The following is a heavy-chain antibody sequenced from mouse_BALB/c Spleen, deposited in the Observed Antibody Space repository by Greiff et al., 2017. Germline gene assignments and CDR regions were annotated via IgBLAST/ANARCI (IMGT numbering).Heavy chain of an antibody. CDR2: ISYDGSN. V-gene: IGHV3-6*02. CDR3: ARDRYDAWFAY. Sequence: EVQLVESGPGLVKPSQSLSLTCSVTGYSITSGYYWNWIRQFPGNKLEWMGYISYDGSNNYNPSLKNRFSITRDTAKNQFFLKLNSVTTEDTATYYCARDRYDAWFAYWGQGTLVTVSA. D-gene: IGHD2-14*01. J-gene: IGHJ3*01. CDR1: GYSITSGYY.